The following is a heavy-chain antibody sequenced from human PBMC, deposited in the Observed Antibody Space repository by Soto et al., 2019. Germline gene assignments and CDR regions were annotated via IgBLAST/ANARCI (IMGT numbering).Heavy chain of an antibody. J-gene: IGHJ6*03. V-gene: IGHV3-23*01. Sequence: EVQLLESGGGLVQPGGSLRLSCAASGFTFSSYAMSWVRQAPGKGLEWVSAISGSGGSTYYADSVKGRFTISRDNYKNTLYLQMNSLRAEDTAVYYCAKAKNYYYYYMDVWGKGTTVTVSS. CDR2: ISGSGGST. CDR3: AKAKNYYYYYMDV. CDR1: GFTFSSYA.